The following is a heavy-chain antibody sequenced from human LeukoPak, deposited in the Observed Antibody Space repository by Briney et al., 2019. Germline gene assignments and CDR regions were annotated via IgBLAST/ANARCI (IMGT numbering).Heavy chain of an antibody. CDR2: IKQDGSDK. Sequence: GGSLRLSCGASGFTFSTYWMSWVRQAPGKGLEWVANIKQDGSDKYYVDSVKGRFTISKDNAKNSLYLQMNSLRAEDTAVYYCARNNYWRFDYWGQGTLVTVSS. CDR1: GFTFSTYW. CDR3: ARNNYWRFDY. V-gene: IGHV3-7*01. J-gene: IGHJ4*02. D-gene: IGHD1-1*01.